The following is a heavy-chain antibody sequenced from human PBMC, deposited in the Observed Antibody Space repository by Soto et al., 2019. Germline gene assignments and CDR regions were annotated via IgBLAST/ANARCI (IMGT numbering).Heavy chain of an antibody. CDR1: GGSFSGYY. CDR2: INHSGGT. Sequence: QVQLQQWGAGLLKPSETLSLTCAVYGGSFSGYYWRWIRQPPGQGLEWIGEINHSGGTNHNPSLKSRVTVSVDTAMNQSSLKLSSVTAADTAVYYCARARRSSSWYYFDHWGQGTLVPVSS. V-gene: IGHV4-34*01. J-gene: IGHJ4*02. CDR3: ARARRSSSWYYFDH. D-gene: IGHD6-13*01.